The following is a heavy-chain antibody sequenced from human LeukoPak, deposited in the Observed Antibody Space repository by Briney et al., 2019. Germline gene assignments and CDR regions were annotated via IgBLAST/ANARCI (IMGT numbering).Heavy chain of an antibody. CDR3: VREDFWDSSHTDFQH. Sequence: GRSLRLSCAASGFTFSSYAMHWVRQAPGQGLEWVANIKPDGSLRQSVNSVKGRFTISRDNAKNSLYLQMNSLRAEDTAIYYCVREDFWDSSHTDFQHWGQGTLVIVSS. CDR1: GFTFSSYA. D-gene: IGHD3-3*01. CDR2: IKPDGSLR. J-gene: IGHJ1*01. V-gene: IGHV3-7*01.